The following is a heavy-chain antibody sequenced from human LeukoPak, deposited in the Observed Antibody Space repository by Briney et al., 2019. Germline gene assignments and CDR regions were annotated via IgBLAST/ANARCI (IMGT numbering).Heavy chain of an antibody. Sequence: EASVKVSCKASGYTFTSYAMHWVRQAPGQRLEWMGWINAGNGNTKYSQEFQGRVTITRDASASTAYMELSSLRSEDMAVYYCARGPIRFVRREGHLSFDIWGQGTMVTVSS. D-gene: IGHD2-21*01. V-gene: IGHV1-3*03. CDR1: GYTFTSYA. CDR3: ARGPIRFVRREGHLSFDI. CDR2: INAGNGNT. J-gene: IGHJ3*02.